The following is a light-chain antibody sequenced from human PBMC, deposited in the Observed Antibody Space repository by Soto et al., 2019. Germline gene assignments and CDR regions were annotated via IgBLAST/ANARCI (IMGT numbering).Light chain of an antibody. Sequence: QSALTQPASVSGSPGQSITISCTGTSSDIGSYDLVSWYQQHPGKVPRLIIYQDIQRPSGVSARFSGSTSGNTASLTISGLQTDDEALYFCCSYAHSKYVFGPGTKLTVL. CDR1: SSDIGSYDL. CDR3: CSYAHSKYV. CDR2: QDI. V-gene: IGLV2-23*01. J-gene: IGLJ1*01.